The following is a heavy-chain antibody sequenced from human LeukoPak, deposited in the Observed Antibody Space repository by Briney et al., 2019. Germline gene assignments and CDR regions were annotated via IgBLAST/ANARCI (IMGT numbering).Heavy chain of an antibody. CDR1: GYSISSGYY. CDR2: IYHSGRT. J-gene: IGHJ5*02. D-gene: IGHD1-26*01. V-gene: IGHV4-38-2*02. Sequence: SETLSLTCTVSGYSISSGYYWGWIRQPPGKGLEWIGSIYHSGRTFYNPSLKSRVTMSLDSSKNQFSLELNSVTPADTAVYYCARGGNYWPQWWFDPWGRGTLVSVSS. CDR3: ARGGNYWPQWWFDP.